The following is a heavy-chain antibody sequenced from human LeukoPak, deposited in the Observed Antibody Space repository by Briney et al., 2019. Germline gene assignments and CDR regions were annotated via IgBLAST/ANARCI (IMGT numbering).Heavy chain of an antibody. D-gene: IGHD5-12*01. CDR1: GGSISSYY. J-gene: IGHJ4*02. CDR3: ARDAYSSFFHFDY. V-gene: IGHV4-59*01. Sequence: SETLSLTCTVSGGSISSYYWSWIRQPPGKGLEWIGYIYYSGSTNYNPSLKSRVTISVDTSKNQFSLKLSSVTAADTAVYYCARDAYSSFFHFDYWGQGTLVTVSS. CDR2: IYYSGST.